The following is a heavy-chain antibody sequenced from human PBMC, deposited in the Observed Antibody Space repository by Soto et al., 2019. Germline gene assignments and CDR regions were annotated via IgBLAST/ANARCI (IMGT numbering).Heavy chain of an antibody. CDR2: INPNSGGT. D-gene: IGHD1-1*01. J-gene: IGHJ4*02. CDR3: ARGRAGTTSYFDY. Sequence: ASVKVSCKASGYTFTGYYLHWVRQAPGQGLEWMGWINPNSGGTNYAQKFQGRVTMTRDTSISTAYMELSRLRSDDTAVYYCARGRAGTTSYFDYWGQGNLVTVSS. V-gene: IGHV1-2*02. CDR1: GYTFTGYY.